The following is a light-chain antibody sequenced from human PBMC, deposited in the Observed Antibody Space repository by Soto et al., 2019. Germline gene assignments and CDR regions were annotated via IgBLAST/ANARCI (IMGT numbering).Light chain of an antibody. Sequence: EIVSTQSPATLSLSPGERATLSCRASPSVTNFLAWYQQKPGQAPRLLIYGASRRATGIPARFSGSGSGTEFTLSISSLQSEDLAVYYCQQYDNWWAFGQGTKVDIK. J-gene: IGKJ1*01. V-gene: IGKV3-15*01. CDR2: GAS. CDR1: PSVTNF. CDR3: QQYDNWWA.